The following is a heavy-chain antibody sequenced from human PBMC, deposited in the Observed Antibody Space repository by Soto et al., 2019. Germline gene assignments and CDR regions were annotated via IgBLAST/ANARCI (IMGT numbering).Heavy chain of an antibody. CDR2: IYYSGST. Sequence: QVQLQESGPGLVKPSETLSLTCTVSGGSISSYYWSWIRQPPGKGLEWIGYIYYSGSTNYNPSLKSRVTMSVDTSKNQFSLKLSSVTAADTAVYYCARGGMYYDFWSGSRGMAMKYDYWGQGTLVTVSS. CDR3: ARGGMYYDFWSGSRGMAMKYDY. J-gene: IGHJ4*02. CDR1: GGSISSYY. V-gene: IGHV4-59*01. D-gene: IGHD3-3*01.